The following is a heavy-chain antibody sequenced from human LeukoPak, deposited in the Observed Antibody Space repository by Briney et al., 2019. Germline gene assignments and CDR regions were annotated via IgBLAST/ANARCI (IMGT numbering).Heavy chain of an antibody. CDR1: GGSISSGGYY. J-gene: IGHJ5*02. Sequence: PSETLSLTCTVSGGSISSGGYYWSWIRQPAGKGLEWIGRIYTSGSTNYNPSLKSRVTISVDTSKNQFSLKLSSVTAADTAVYYCAREFDFWSGYYLNWFDPWGQGTLVTVSS. CDR3: AREFDFWSGYYLNWFDP. D-gene: IGHD3-3*01. CDR2: IYTSGST. V-gene: IGHV4-61*02.